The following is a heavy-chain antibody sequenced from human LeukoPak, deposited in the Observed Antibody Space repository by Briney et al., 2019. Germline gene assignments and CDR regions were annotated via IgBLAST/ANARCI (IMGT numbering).Heavy chain of an antibody. J-gene: IGHJ4*02. CDR3: AKSLAYCGGDCEY. CDR1: GFTFSSYA. D-gene: IGHD2-21*02. CDR2: ISGSGGST. V-gene: IGHV3-23*01. Sequence: PGGSLRLSCAASGFTFSSYAMSWVRQAPGKGLEWVSAISGSGGSTYYADSVKGRFTISRDNSKNTLYLQMYSLRAEDAAVYYCAKSLAYCGGDCEYWGQGTLVTVSS.